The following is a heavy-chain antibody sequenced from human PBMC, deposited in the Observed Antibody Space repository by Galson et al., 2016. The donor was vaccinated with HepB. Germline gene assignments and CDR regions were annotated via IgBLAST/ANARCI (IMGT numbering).Heavy chain of an antibody. V-gene: IGHV3-23*01. CDR3: AQIKVINSFPGAIWFDP. CDR2: ISGYGGST. J-gene: IGHJ5*02. Sequence: SLRLSCAASGFSFSSFAMSWVRQAPGKGLQWVSAISGYGGSTYYTDSVKGRFTISRDKSKNTLYLHMSSLRGDDTATYYCAQIKVINSFPGAIWFDPWGQGTLVTVSS. D-gene: IGHD2/OR15-2a*01. CDR1: GFSFSSFA.